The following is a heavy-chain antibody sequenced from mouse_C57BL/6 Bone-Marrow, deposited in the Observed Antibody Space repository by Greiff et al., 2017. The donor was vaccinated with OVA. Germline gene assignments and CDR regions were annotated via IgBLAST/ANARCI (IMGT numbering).Heavy chain of an antibody. J-gene: IGHJ3*01. CDR3: ARRSGTLAWFAY. V-gene: IGHV5-17*01. Sequence: VQLKESGGGLVKPGGSLKLSCAASGFTFSDYGMHWVRQAPEKGLEWVAYISSGSSTNYYADTVKGRFTISRDNAKNTLFLQMTSLRSEDTAMYYCARRSGTLAWFAYWGQGTLVTVSA. CDR2: ISSGSSTN. CDR1: GFTFSDYG. D-gene: IGHD4-1*01.